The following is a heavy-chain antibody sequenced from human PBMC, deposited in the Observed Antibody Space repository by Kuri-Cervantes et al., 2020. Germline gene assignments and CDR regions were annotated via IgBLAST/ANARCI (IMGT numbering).Heavy chain of an antibody. CDR3: ARSIVTYYDFWSGYSRGSRGLDY. D-gene: IGHD3-3*01. CDR1: GFTFSDYY. V-gene: IGHV3-11*04. J-gene: IGHJ4*02. CDR2: ISSSGSTI. Sequence: GGSLRLSCAASGFTFSDYYMSWIRQAPGKGLEWVSYISSSGSTIYSADSVKGRFTISRDNSKNTLYLQMNSLRAEDTAVYYCARSIVTYYDFWSGYSRGSRGLDYWGQGTLVTVSS.